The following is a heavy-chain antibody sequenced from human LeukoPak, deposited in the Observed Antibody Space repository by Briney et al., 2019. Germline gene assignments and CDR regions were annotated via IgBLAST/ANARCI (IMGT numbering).Heavy chain of an antibody. CDR2: IYNGDNT. D-gene: IGHD3-22*01. CDR1: GFTVRNNY. V-gene: IGHV3-53*01. J-gene: IGHJ4*02. Sequence: GGSLRLSCAASGFTVRNNYMSWVRQAPGKGLEWVSNIYNGDNTFYADSVKGRFTISRDISKNTLYLQMSGLRAEDTAVYYCAKDHSGGYYYFDYWGQGTLVTVSS. CDR3: AKDHSGGYYYFDY.